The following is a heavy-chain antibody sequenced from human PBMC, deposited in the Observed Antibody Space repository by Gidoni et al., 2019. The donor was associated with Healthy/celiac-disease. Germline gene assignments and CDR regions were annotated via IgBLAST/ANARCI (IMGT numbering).Heavy chain of an antibody. D-gene: IGHD3-22*01. V-gene: IGHV3-30*01. J-gene: IGHJ3*02. Sequence: GRFTISRDNSKNTLYLQMNSLRAEDTAVYYCARDTGTAYYYDSSGALDAFDIWGQGTMVTVSS. CDR3: ARDTGTAYYYDSSGALDAFDI.